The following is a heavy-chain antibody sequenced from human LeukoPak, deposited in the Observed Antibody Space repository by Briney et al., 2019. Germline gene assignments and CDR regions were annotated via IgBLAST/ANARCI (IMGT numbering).Heavy chain of an antibody. D-gene: IGHD3-16*02. CDR3: ARDRYRFDC. J-gene: IGHJ4*02. CDR2: ISSGSSAI. V-gene: IGHV3-48*02. Sequence: GRSLRLSCAASGFTFSTYGMHWVRQAPGKGLEWVSYISSGSSAIYYADSVKGRFTISRDNAKNSLYLQMNSLRDEDTAVYYCARDRYRFDCWGQGTLVTVSS. CDR1: GFTFSTYG.